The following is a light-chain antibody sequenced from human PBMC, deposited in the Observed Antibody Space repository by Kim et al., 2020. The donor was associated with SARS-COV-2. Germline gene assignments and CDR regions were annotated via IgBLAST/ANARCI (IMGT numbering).Light chain of an antibody. J-gene: IGLJ1*01. CDR1: SSDVGGYNF. CDR3: SSYTSSSLYV. CDR2: DVN. V-gene: IGLV2-14*03. Sequence: QSALTQPASVSGSPGQSITISCTGTSSDVGGYNFVSWHQQHPGKVPKLMIYDVNNRPLGVSNRFSGSKSGNTASLTISGLQAEDEADYYCSSYTSSSLYVFGTGTKVTVL.